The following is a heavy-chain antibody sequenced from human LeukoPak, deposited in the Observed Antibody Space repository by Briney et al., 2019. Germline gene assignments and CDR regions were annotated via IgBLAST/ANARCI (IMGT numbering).Heavy chain of an antibody. CDR2: IRYDGSNK. D-gene: IGHD3-22*01. V-gene: IGHV3-30*02. CDR3: AKDIRGSYDSSGYYPVGYFDY. J-gene: IGHJ4*02. Sequence: GGSLRLSCAASGFTFSSYGMHWVRQAPGKGLEWVAFIRYDGSNKYYADSVKGRFTISRDNSKNTLYLQMNSLRAEDTAVYYCAKDIRGSYDSSGYYPVGYFDYWGQGTLVTVSS. CDR1: GFTFSSYG.